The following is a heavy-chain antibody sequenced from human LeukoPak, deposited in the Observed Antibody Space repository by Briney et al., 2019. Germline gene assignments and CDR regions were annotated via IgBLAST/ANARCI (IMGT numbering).Heavy chain of an antibody. Sequence: PGGSLRLSCAASGFTFHDYAMHWVGQAPGRGVEWVSLITGDGGTRHYADSVKGRFTISKDNSKNSLYLQMDSLRAEDSALYYCAKDSVTMLRAVISYYYHGMDVWGQGTTVTVSS. J-gene: IGHJ6*02. CDR2: ITGDGGTR. CDR3: AKDSVTMLRAVISYYYHGMDV. V-gene: IGHV3-43*02. CDR1: GFTFHDYA. D-gene: IGHD3-10*01.